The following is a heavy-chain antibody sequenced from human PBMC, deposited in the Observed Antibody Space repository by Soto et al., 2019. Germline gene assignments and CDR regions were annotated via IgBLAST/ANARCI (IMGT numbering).Heavy chain of an antibody. D-gene: IGHD6-6*01. CDR1: GFTLSGCA. Sequence: EVQLAESGGGLAQPGGSLRLSCEASGFTLSGCAMDWVRQAPGKGLEYVSGISSNGVSTYYANSVQGRFTISRDNSKNTVYLQMGSLRPEDMAVYYCARRARPDFYYMDVWGKGTTVTVSS. CDR2: ISSNGVST. V-gene: IGHV3-64*01. J-gene: IGHJ6*03. CDR3: ARRARPDFYYMDV.